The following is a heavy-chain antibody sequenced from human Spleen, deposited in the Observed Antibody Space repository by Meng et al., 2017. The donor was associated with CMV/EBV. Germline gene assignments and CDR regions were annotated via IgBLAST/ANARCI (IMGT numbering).Heavy chain of an antibody. CDR3: ARTYSTYNFAMDV. CDR1: GFTASTYA. V-gene: IGHV3-21*01. J-gene: IGHJ6*02. CDR2: ISSSSTYI. Sequence: GGSLRLSCAASGFTASTYAMNWVRQAPGKGLEWVSSISSSSTYIYYADSVRGRFSISRDNAKNSLYLQMNSLRAEDTAVYYCARTYSTYNFAMDVWGRGTTVTVSS. D-gene: IGHD5-24*01.